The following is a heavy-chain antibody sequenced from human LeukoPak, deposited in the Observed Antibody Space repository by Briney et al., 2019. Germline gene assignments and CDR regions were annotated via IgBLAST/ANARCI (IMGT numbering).Heavy chain of an antibody. CDR1: GFTFSSSA. CDR2: ISGSGGST. J-gene: IGHJ6*02. V-gene: IGHV3-23*01. D-gene: IGHD3-3*01. CDR3: ARRFLEWSETYYYGMDV. Sequence: GGSLRLSCAASGFTFSSSAMSWVRQAPGKGLEWVSAISGSGGSTYYADSVKGRFTISRDNSKNTLYLQMNSLRAEDTAVYYCARRFLEWSETYYYGMDVWGQGTTVTVSS.